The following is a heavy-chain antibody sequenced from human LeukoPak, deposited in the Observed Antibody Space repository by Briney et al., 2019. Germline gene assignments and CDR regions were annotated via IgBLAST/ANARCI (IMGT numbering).Heavy chain of an antibody. D-gene: IGHD1-26*01. CDR3: ARISGSRAWDFDY. Sequence: GGSLRLFCAASAFTFSSYAMIWVRQAPAKGLEWVSTIHGSSDTTYYADSVKGRFTISRDNSKNTLFLQMNSLRAEDTAVYYCARISGSRAWDFDYWGQGTLVTVSS. CDR1: AFTFSSYA. V-gene: IGHV3-23*01. J-gene: IGHJ4*02. CDR2: IHGSSDTT.